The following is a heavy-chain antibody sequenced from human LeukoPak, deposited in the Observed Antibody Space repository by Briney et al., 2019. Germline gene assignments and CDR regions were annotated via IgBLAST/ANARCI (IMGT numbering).Heavy chain of an antibody. J-gene: IGHJ4*02. Sequence: PSETLSLTCTVSGGSISSSSYYWGWIRQPPGKGLEWIGSIYYSGSTYYNPSLKSRVTISVDTSKNQFSLKLSSETAADTAVYYCAFVVGAPTHFDYWGQGTLVTVSS. D-gene: IGHD1-26*01. V-gene: IGHV4-39*01. CDR3: AFVVGAPTHFDY. CDR1: GGSISSSSYY. CDR2: IYYSGST.